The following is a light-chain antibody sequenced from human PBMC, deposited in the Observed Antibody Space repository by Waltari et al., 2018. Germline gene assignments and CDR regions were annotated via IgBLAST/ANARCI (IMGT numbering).Light chain of an antibody. CDR3: QQRRNWPIT. CDR1: QNISNS. CDR2: DAS. Sequence: ATQNISNSLAWYQQKPGQAPRLLIYDASNRATGIPARFSGTGPGTDFTLTISSLEPEDFAVYYCQQRRNWPITFGQGTRLDIK. J-gene: IGKJ5*01. V-gene: IGKV3D-11*02.